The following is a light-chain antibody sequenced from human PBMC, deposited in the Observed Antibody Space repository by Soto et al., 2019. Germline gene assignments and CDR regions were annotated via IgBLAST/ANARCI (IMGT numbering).Light chain of an antibody. J-gene: IGKJ1*01. Sequence: EIVMTQSPATLSVSPGERATLSCGASQSVRSNLAWYQKKPGQAPRLLIYGASTRATGVPARFSGSGSGTEFTLTISSLQSEDFAVYYCQHYNNWPPWTFGQGTKVEIK. CDR3: QHYNNWPPWT. CDR2: GAS. CDR1: QSVRSN. V-gene: IGKV3-15*01.